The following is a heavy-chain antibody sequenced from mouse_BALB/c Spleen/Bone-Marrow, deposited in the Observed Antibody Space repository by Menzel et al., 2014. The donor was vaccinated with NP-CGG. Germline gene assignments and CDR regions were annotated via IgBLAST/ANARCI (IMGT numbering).Heavy chain of an antibody. D-gene: IGHD2-10*02. J-gene: IGHJ2*01. Sequence: EVNVVESGGGLVQPGGSRKLSCAASGFTFSSFGVPWVRQAPEKGLEWAAYISSGSSTIYYADTVKGRFTISRDNPKNTLFLQMTSLRSEDTAMYYCARGKYGYDYWGQGTTLTVSS. CDR1: GFTFSSFG. V-gene: IGHV5-17*02. CDR2: ISSGSSTI. CDR3: ARGKYGYDY.